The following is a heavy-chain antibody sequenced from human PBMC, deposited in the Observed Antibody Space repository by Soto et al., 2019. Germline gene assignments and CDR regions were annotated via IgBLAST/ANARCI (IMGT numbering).Heavy chain of an antibody. CDR2: IDCSDSNS. Sequence: EVKLVQSGAEVKKPGESLRISCQGSGYRFTNYWITWVRQKPGKGLEWMGTIDCSDSNSKNSPSLQGHVTISADRSINTAYLQWSSLKASDTALYYCARLTYRSGWFDFWGQGALVTVSS. J-gene: IGHJ4*02. V-gene: IGHV5-10-1*01. D-gene: IGHD2-15*01. CDR3: ARLTYRSGWFDF. CDR1: GYRFTNYW.